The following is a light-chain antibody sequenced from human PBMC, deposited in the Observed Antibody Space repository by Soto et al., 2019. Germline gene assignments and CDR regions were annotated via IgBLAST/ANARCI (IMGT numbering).Light chain of an antibody. J-gene: IGKJ4*01. CDR2: AAS. V-gene: IGKV1-39*01. CDR3: QHGYSTPLT. Sequence: DIQMTQSPSSLSASVGDRVTITCRASQSISTYLHWYQQKPGKAPNLLIYAASTWQSGVPSRFSGSGSGTDFTLTISSLQPEDFATYFCQHGYSTPLTFGGGTQVDIK. CDR1: QSISTY.